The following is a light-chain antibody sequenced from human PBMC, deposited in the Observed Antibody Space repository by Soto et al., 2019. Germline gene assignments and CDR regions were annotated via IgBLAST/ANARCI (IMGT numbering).Light chain of an antibody. CDR3: QQYDNLPLT. J-gene: IGKJ4*01. V-gene: IGKV1-33*01. CDR1: QDISNY. CDR2: DAS. Sequence: DIQMTQSPSSLSASVGDRVTITCQASQDISNYLNWYQQKPGKAPVLLIYDASNLETGVPSSFSGSGSGTDFTFTISSLQPEDIATYYCQQYDNLPLTFGGGTKVEIK.